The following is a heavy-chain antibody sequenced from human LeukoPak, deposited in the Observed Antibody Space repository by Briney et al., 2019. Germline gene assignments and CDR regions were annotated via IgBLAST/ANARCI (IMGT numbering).Heavy chain of an antibody. CDR1: GDSISNNIW. CDR2: IFHSGST. Sequence: SETLSLTCTVSGDSISNNIWWSWVRQPPGKGLEWIGEIFHSGSTNYNPSLKSRVTISQDKSKNQVALRVDSLTAADTAVYYCAKNAWYCLDYWGQGTLVTVSS. V-gene: IGHV4-4*02. D-gene: IGHD6-13*01. CDR3: AKNAWYCLDY. J-gene: IGHJ4*02.